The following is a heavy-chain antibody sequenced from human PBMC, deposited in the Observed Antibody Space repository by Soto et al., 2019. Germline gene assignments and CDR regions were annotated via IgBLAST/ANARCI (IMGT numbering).Heavy chain of an antibody. CDR3: AREGRYSSGWTFDY. D-gene: IGHD6-19*01. CDR1: GGTFSSYA. Sequence: SVKASCKASGGTFSSYAISWVRQAPGQGLEWMGGIIPIFGTANYAQKFQGRVTITADESTSTAYMELSSLRSEDTAVYYCAREGRYSSGWTFDYWGQGTLVTVSS. CDR2: IIPIFGTA. V-gene: IGHV1-69*13. J-gene: IGHJ4*02.